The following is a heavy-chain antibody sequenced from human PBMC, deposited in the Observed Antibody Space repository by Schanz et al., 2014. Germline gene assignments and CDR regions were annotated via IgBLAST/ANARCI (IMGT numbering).Heavy chain of an antibody. Sequence: QVQLVESGGTLVKPGGSLRLSCVVSGFTFSDYYMSWIRQAPGKGLEWVSYISSSGIYTNYADSVKGRFTISRDNAKTSLYLQMNSLRAEDTAVYYCAREGEWGYDPPRHWGQGALVTVSS. V-gene: IGHV3-11*06. CDR3: AREGEWGYDPPRH. J-gene: IGHJ4*02. CDR2: ISSSGIYT. D-gene: IGHD5-12*01. CDR1: GFTFSDYY.